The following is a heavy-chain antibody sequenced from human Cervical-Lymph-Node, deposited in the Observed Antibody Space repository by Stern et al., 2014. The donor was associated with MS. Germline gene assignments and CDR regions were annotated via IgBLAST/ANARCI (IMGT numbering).Heavy chain of an antibody. D-gene: IGHD6-19*01. J-gene: IGHJ4*02. V-gene: IGHV3-30*03. CDR3: ARGSDWYPLDY. CDR1: GFAFSTYG. CDR2: ISFDGAKT. Sequence: VQLVESGRGVVQPGRSLRLSCSPSGFAFSTYGMHWVRQVPGKGLEWVALISFDGAKTYYADSVKGRFTISRDNPKNTLYLQMKSLRGEDTAVYYCARGSDWYPLDYWGQGTLVTVSS.